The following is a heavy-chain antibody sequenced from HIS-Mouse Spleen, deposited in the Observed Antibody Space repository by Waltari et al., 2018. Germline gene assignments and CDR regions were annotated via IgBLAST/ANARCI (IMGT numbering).Heavy chain of an antibody. CDR2: IYYSGST. CDR3: ARQPAGSYYFDY. Sequence: QLQLQESGPGLVKPSETLSLTCTVSGGSISSSSYYWGWIRQPPGTGLEWIGSIYYSGSTYYNPSLKSRVTISVDTSKNQFSLKLSSVTAADTAVYYCARQPAGSYYFDYWGQGTLVTVSS. J-gene: IGHJ4*02. CDR1: GGSISSSSYY. D-gene: IGHD6-19*01. V-gene: IGHV4-39*01.